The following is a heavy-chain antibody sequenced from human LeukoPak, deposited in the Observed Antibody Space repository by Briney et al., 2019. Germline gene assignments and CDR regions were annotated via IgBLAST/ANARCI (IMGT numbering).Heavy chain of an antibody. J-gene: IGHJ4*02. CDR1: GFTFSTYS. D-gene: IGHD3-22*01. CDR2: INSGGST. V-gene: IGHV3-23*01. CDR3: TKLRGSSDYYGTFDY. Sequence: GGSLRLSCAASGFTFSTYSMTWVRQAPGRWLEWVSTINSGGSTYYADSVKGRFTISRDNSKNTLYLQMSRLRAEDTAVYYCTKLRGSSDYYGTFDYWGQGTLVTVSS.